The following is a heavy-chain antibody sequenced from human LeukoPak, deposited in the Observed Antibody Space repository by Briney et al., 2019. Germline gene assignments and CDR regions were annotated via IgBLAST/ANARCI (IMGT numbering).Heavy chain of an antibody. CDR1: GGFIRSYY. D-gene: IGHD2-8*01. CDR3: ARSKDICTNGVCSSDY. Sequence: SETLSLTCTVSGGFIRSYYWSWMRQPPGKGLEWIGYIYYSGSTNYNPSLKSRVTISVDTSKNQFSLKLSSVTAADTAVYYCARSKDICTNGVCSSDYWGQGTLVTVSS. J-gene: IGHJ4*02. V-gene: IGHV4-59*01. CDR2: IYYSGST.